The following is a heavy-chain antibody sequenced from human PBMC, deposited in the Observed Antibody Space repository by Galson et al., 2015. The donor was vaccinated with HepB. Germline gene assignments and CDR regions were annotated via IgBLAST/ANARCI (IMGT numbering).Heavy chain of an antibody. Sequence: SLRLSCAASGFTFSSYGMHWVRQAPGKGLEWVAVIWYDGSNKYYADSVKGRFTISRDNSKNTLHLQMNSLRAEDTAVYYCARDPGGELLDAEYFQHWGQGTLVTVSS. CDR2: IWYDGSNK. CDR3: ARDPGGELLDAEYFQH. D-gene: IGHD1-26*01. V-gene: IGHV3-33*01. J-gene: IGHJ1*01. CDR1: GFTFSSYG.